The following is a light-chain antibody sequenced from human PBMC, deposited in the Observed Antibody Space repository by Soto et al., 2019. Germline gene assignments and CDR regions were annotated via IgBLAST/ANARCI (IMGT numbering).Light chain of an antibody. CDR1: QSLNSW. J-gene: IGKJ4*01. CDR3: QQYIDYFS. CDR2: KAS. V-gene: IGKV1-5*03. Sequence: DIQMTQSPSTLSASIGDSVTITGRASQSLNSWLAWYQQKPGKAPKLQLYKASNLESGLPSRFSGSGSGTEFTLTSSSLQPDDYETYYCQQYIDYFSFGGGTTVEIK.